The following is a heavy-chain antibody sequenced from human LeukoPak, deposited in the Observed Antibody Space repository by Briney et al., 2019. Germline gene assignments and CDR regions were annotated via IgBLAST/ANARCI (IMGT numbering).Heavy chain of an antibody. D-gene: IGHD3-9*01. CDR3: ARDYYDILTGYYPTGLFDY. V-gene: IGHV4-39*07. Sequence: SETLSLTCTVSGGSISSSSYYWGWIRQPPGKRLEWIGSIYYSGSTYYNPSLKSRVTISVDTSKNQFSLKLSSVTAADTAVYYCARDYYDILTGYYPTGLFDYWGQGTLVTVSS. CDR1: GGSISSSSYY. CDR2: IYYSGST. J-gene: IGHJ4*02.